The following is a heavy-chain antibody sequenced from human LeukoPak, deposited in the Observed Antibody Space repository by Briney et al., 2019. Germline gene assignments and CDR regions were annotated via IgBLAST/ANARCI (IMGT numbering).Heavy chain of an antibody. CDR1: SGSISSYY. Sequence: SETLSLTCSVSSGSISSYYWSWVRQPPGKGLEWIGYIYNSGSTRNTNYNPSLHSRVTISVDTSKNQFSLKLNSVTAADTAVYYCARVEMATIGIDYWGQGTLVTVSS. CDR3: ARVEMATIGIDY. J-gene: IGHJ4*02. V-gene: IGHV4-59*01. CDR2: IYNSGSTRNT. D-gene: IGHD5-24*01.